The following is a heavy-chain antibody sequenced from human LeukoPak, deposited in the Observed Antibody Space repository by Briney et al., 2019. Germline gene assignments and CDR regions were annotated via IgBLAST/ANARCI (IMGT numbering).Heavy chain of an antibody. Sequence: GASVKVSCKASGYTFTGYYMHWVRQAPGQGLEWMGWINPNSDGTNYAQKFQGRVTMTRDTSISTAYMELSRLRSDDTAVYYCARVSSGYYYYGDYYYGMDVWGQGTTVTVSS. V-gene: IGHV1-2*02. CDR1: GYTFTGYY. CDR3: ARVSSGYYYYGDYYYGMDV. CDR2: INPNSDGT. D-gene: IGHD3-22*01. J-gene: IGHJ6*02.